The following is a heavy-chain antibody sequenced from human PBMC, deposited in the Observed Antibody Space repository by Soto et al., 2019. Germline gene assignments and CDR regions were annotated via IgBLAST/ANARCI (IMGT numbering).Heavy chain of an antibody. CDR1: VCTFSDHS. CDR2: ISGSGTSI. V-gene: IGHV3-11*01. CDR3: ARGQKLIFFGEQN. D-gene: IGHD3-10*01. Sequence: XGSLRLSCVSSVCTFSDHSMTWIRHAPGKGLEWVSSISGSGTSIYYTDSVKGRFTISRANADNSVFLQMNSLRAEDAAVYYCARGQKLIFFGEQNWGQGTLGSVSS. J-gene: IGHJ4*02.